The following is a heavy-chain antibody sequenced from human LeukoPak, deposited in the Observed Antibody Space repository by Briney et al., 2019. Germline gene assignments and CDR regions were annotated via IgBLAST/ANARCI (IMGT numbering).Heavy chain of an antibody. CDR1: GGSISNYY. CDR3: ARVRDPRTAFDI. Sequence: NPSETLSLTCTVSGGSISNYYWGWIRQPPGEGLEWIGSIYYSGSTYYNSSLQSRVTISVHMSNNQFALKLSSVTAADTAVYYCARVRDPRTAFDIWGQGTMVTVSS. V-gene: IGHV4-39*06. CDR2: IYYSGST. J-gene: IGHJ3*02.